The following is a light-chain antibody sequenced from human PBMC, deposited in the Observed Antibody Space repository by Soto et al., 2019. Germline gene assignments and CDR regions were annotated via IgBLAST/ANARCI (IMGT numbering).Light chain of an antibody. V-gene: IGKV3-20*01. CDR1: QGVSSSY. J-gene: IGKJ1*01. CDR2: GSS. Sequence: EIVLTQSPGTLSSSPGERATLSCRASQGVSSSYLAWYQHRPGQAPRLLIYGSSRRATGIPDRFGGSGSGTDFTLTISRLEPEDFAVYYCQQYGDSSWTFGQGTQVEIK. CDR3: QQYGDSSWT.